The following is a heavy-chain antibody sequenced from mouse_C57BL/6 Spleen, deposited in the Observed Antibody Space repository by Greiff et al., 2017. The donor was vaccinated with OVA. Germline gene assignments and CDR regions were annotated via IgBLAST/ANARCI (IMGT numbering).Heavy chain of an antibody. CDR3: ARGDYYGSSPYAMDY. Sequence: QVQLQQPGAELVKPGASVKLSCKASGYTFTSYWMQWVKQRPGQGLEWIGEIDPSDSYTTYTQKFKGKATLTVDTSSSTAYMRLSSLTSEDSAVYYCARGDYYGSSPYAMDYWGQGTSVTVSS. J-gene: IGHJ4*01. CDR1: GYTFTSYW. V-gene: IGHV1-50*01. CDR2: IDPSDSYT. D-gene: IGHD1-1*01.